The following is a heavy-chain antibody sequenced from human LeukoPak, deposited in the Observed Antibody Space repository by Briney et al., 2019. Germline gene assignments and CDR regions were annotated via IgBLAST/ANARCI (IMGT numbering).Heavy chain of an antibody. Sequence: SETLSLTCTVSGGSISSSSYYWGWIRQPPGKGLEWIGYIYYSGSTNYNPSLKSRVTISVDTSKNQFSLKLSSVTAADTAVYYCARDSSGYPTYWGQGTLVTVSS. V-gene: IGHV4-61*01. CDR2: IYYSGST. CDR1: GGSISSSSYY. CDR3: ARDSSGYPTY. D-gene: IGHD3-22*01. J-gene: IGHJ4*02.